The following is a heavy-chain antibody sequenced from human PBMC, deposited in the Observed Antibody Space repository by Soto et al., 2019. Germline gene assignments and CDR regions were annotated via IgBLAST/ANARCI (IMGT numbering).Heavy chain of an antibody. D-gene: IGHD3-22*01. Sequence: QVQLQESGPGLVKPSQTLSLTCTVSGASIRGGNYYWSWIRQPPGKGLGWIGYIYYIGHTLYNPSLLSRVTISVDTSKNQFSLNLRSVTAAETSVYYCARDGEPYYYDSSGASEYGMDVWGQWTTVTVSS. CDR2: IYYIGHT. CDR3: ARDGEPYYYDSSGASEYGMDV. V-gene: IGHV4-30-4*01. CDR1: GASIRGGNYY. J-gene: IGHJ6*02.